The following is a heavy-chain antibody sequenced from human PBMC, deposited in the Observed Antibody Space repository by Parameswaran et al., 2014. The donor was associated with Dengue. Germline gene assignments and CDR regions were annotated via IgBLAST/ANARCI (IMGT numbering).Heavy chain of an antibody. CDR3: ARAVWVVPASGYWFDP. J-gene: IGHJ5*02. Sequence: WVRQAPGQGLEWMGGIIPIFGTANYAQKFQGRVTITADESTSTAYMELSSLRSEDTAVYYCARAVWVVPASGYWFDPWGQGTLVTVSS. V-gene: IGHV1-69*01. CDR2: IIPIFGTA. D-gene: IGHD2-2*01.